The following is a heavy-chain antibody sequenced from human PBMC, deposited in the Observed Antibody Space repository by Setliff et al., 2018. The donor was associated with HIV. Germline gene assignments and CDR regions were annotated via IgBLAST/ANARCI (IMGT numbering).Heavy chain of an antibody. CDR1: GGSISSGDYY. J-gene: IGHJ2*01. D-gene: IGHD3-10*01. CDR2: IYNSGST. V-gene: IGHV4-30-4*08. CDR3: ARETNASGSLTAYWYFDL. Sequence: SETLSLTCTVSGGSISSGDYYWTWIRPPPGKGLEWIGYIYNSGSTYYEPSLRGRVTISIDRSKNQFSLKLNSVTAADTAVYYCARETNASGSLTAYWYFDLWGRGTLVTVPS.